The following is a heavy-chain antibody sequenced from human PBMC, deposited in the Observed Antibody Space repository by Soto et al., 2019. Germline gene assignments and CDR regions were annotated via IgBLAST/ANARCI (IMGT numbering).Heavy chain of an antibody. CDR2: IYYSGST. CDR1: GGSISGYY. J-gene: IGHJ6*02. CDR3: ARGQAICSSTSCYSVHGMDV. Sequence: PSETLSLTCTVSGGSISGYYWSWIRQPPGKGLEWIGYIYYSGSTNYNPSLKSRVTISVDTSKNQFSLKLSSVTAADTAVYYCARGQAICSSTSCYSVHGMDVWGQGTTVTVSS. V-gene: IGHV4-59*01. D-gene: IGHD2-2*01.